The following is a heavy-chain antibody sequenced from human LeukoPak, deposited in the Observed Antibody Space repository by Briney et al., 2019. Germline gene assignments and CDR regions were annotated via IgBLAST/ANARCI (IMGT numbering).Heavy chain of an antibody. D-gene: IGHD3-3*01. CDR2: IRYDGSNK. V-gene: IGHV3-30*02. Sequence: GGSLRLSCAASGFTFSTYGVHWVRQAPGKGLEWVTFIRYDGSNKYYADSVKGRFTVSRDNSKDTLYLQMNSLRAEDTAVYYCAKIGRRYDFWTGYYEEEVDYMDVWGKGTTVTVSS. CDR3: AKIGRRYDFWTGYYEEEVDYMDV. CDR1: GFTFSTYG. J-gene: IGHJ6*03.